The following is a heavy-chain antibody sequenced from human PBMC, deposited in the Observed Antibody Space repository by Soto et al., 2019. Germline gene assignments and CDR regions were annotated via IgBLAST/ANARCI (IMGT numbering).Heavy chain of an antibody. J-gene: IGHJ4*02. CDR2: ISGSVGST. D-gene: IGHD4-17*01. CDR3: AKHYGDYLGFDY. CDR1: GFTFSSYA. V-gene: IGHV3-23*01. Sequence: EVQLLESGGGLVQPGGSLRLSCAASGFTFSSYAMSWVHQAPGKGLEWVSAISGSVGSTYCADSVKGRFTISRDISKNTLYLQMNSLRAEDTAVYYCAKHYGDYLGFDYWGQGTLVTVSS.